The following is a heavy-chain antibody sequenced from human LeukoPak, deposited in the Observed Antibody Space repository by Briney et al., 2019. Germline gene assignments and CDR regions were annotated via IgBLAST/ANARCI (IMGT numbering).Heavy chain of an antibody. D-gene: IGHD3-3*01. CDR3: ARDLIAARTKALEGSDYYYGMDV. V-gene: IGHV3-21*06. CDR2: ISSSSTYI. J-gene: IGHJ6*02. Sequence: GGSLRLSCAASGFIFSSFSMNWVRQAPGKGLEWVSSISSSSTYIYYADSVEGRVTISRDNFKNSVYLQMNSLRAEDTAVYYCARDLIAARTKALEGSDYYYGMDVWGQGTTVTVSS. CDR1: GFIFSSFS.